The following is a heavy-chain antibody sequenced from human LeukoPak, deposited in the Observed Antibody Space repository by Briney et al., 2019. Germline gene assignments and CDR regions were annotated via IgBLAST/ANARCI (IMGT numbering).Heavy chain of an antibody. CDR3: ARVGTYSGYDYAY. CDR2: IYSGGST. V-gene: IGHV3-53*01. J-gene: IGHJ4*02. D-gene: IGHD5-12*01. CDR1: GFTVSSNY. Sequence: PGGSLRLSCAASGFTVSSNYMSWVRQAPGKGLEWVSVIYSGGSTYYADSVKGRFTISRDNSKNTLYLQMNSLRAEDTAVYYCARVGTYSGYDYAYWGQGTLVTVSS.